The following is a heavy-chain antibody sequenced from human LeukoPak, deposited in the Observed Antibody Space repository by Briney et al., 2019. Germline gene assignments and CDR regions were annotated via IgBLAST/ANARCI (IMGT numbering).Heavy chain of an antibody. CDR3: AREGRSDYGASRSFDI. Sequence: ASVKVSCKASGYSFTNYYMHWVRHVPGQGPEWMCLINPSGGTKYAQKFQDRVTMTRDMSTSTIYMELSSLTSEDRAVYYCAREGRSDYGASRSFDIWGQGTMVNVSS. CDR1: GYSFTNYY. D-gene: IGHD4-17*01. J-gene: IGHJ3*02. CDR2: INPSGGT. V-gene: IGHV1-46*01.